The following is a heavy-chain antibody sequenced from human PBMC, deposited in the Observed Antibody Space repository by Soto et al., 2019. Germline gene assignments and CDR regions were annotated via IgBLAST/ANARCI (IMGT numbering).Heavy chain of an antibody. D-gene: IGHD6-13*01. V-gene: IGHV4-39*01. CDR3: ASQQLVHYYYGMDV. Sequence: SETLSLTCAVSGASIGTSNCWSWVRQSPGKGLEWIGSIYYSGSTYYNPSLKSRVTMSVDTSKNQFSLKLSSVTAADTAVYYCASQQLVHYYYGMDVWGQGTTVTVSS. CDR1: GASIGTSNC. J-gene: IGHJ6*02. CDR2: IYYSGST.